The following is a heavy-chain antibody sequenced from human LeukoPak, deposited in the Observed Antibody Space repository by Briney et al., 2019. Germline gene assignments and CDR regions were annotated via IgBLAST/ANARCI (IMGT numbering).Heavy chain of an antibody. D-gene: IGHD3-9*01. J-gene: IGHJ6*03. Sequence: PSETLSLTCTVSGGSISSSSYYWGWIRQPPGKGLEWIGYIYYSGSTNYNPSLKSRVTISVDTSKNQFSLKLSSVTAADTAVYYCARGNAGPLRYFDWGHYYYYYMDVWGKGTTVTISS. CDR3: ARGNAGPLRYFDWGHYYYYYMDV. V-gene: IGHV4-61*05. CDR2: IYYSGST. CDR1: GGSISSSSYY.